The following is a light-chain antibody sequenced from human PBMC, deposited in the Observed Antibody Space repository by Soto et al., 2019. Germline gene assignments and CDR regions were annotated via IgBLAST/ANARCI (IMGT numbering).Light chain of an antibody. V-gene: IGKV1-5*03. CDR3: QQYGTSVVT. CDR1: QSISSW. Sequence: DIQMTQSPSTLSASVGDRVTITCRASQSISSWLAWYQQKPGKAPKLLIYKASTLKSGVPSRFSGSGSGTEFTLTISRLEPEDFAVLYCQQYGTSVVTFGQGTKVDI. J-gene: IGKJ1*01. CDR2: KAS.